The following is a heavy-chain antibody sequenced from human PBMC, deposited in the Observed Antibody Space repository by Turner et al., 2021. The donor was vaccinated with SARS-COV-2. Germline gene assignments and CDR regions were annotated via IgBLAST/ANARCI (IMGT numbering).Heavy chain of an antibody. V-gene: IGHV4-34*01. Sequence: QVQLQQWGTGLLKPSETLSLTCAVYGGSFSGYWWTWIRQPPGKGLEWIGEINHSGSTNYNPSLKSRVTISVDTSKNQFSLKLSSVTAADTAVYYCARKPTGRYYYGMDVWGQGTTVTVSS. CDR2: INHSGST. D-gene: IGHD4-17*01. J-gene: IGHJ6*02. CDR3: ARKPTGRYYYGMDV. CDR1: GGSFSGYW.